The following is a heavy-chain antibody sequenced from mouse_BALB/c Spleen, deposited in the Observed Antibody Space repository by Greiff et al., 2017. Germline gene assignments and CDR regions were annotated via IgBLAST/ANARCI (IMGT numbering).Heavy chain of an antibody. CDR2: ISSGGSYT. CDR3: ASALLRYFDY. V-gene: IGHV5-6*01. CDR1: GFTFSSYG. D-gene: IGHD1-1*01. J-gene: IGHJ2*01. Sequence: EVQRVESGGDLVKPGGSLKLSCAASGFTFSSYGMSWVRQTPDKRLEWVATISSGGSYTYYPDSVKGRFTISRDNAKNTLYLQMSSLKSEDTAMYYCASALLRYFDYWGQGTTLTVSS.